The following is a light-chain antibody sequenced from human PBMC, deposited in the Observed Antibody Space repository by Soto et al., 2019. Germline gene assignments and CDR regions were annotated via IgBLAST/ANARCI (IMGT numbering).Light chain of an antibody. Sequence: DIVMTQSQDSLAVSLGERATINCKSSQNNKHYLAWYQQKAGQPPKLIIDWASTRASGVPARFSGSGSGTDFTLTISSLQAEDVAVYYGQHYYSSWTFGQGTKVEIK. CDR1: QNNKHY. CDR3: QHYYSSWT. CDR2: WAS. V-gene: IGKV4-1*01. J-gene: IGKJ1*01.